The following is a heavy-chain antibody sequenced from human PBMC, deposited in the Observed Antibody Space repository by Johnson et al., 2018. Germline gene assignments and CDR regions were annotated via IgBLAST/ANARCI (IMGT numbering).Heavy chain of an antibody. CDR1: GFTFSSYW. CDR2: IHDGGAT. V-gene: IGHV3-66*01. CDR3: ASAVTTGYYYYYMGV. D-gene: IGHD4-17*01. Sequence: VQLVESGGGLVQXGGSLRLSCAASGFTFSSYWMSWVRQAPGKGLEWVSVIHDGGATYYTDSVKGLFTTSRDNSKNTIYLQMNSLRAEDTAVYYCASAVTTGYYYYYMGVWGKGATVTVSS. J-gene: IGHJ6*03.